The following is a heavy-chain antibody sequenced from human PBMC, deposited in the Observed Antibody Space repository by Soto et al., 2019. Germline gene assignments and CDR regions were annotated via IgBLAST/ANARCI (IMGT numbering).Heavy chain of an antibody. D-gene: IGHD3-10*01. CDR3: VRDLASSGPYYTDY. V-gene: IGHV1-18*01. CDR2: ISVYKGNT. J-gene: IGHJ4*02. CDR1: GYNFINYG. Sequence: SSVKVSCKASGYNFINYGISWVRQAPGQGLEWMGWISVYKGNTNYAQKLQGRVSMTTDTSTSTAHRELRSLRSDGTAVYYCVRDLASSGPYYTDYWRLGNLVTVSS.